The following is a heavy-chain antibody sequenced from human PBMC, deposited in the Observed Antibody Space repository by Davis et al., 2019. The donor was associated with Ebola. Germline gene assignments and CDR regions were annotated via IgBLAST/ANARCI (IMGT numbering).Heavy chain of an antibody. CDR3: AREVVREEYSSSPPPD. CDR1: GFTFSSYS. J-gene: IGHJ4*02. D-gene: IGHD6-6*01. Sequence: PGGSLRLSCAASGFTFSSYSMNWVRQAPGKGLEWVSSISSSSSYIYYADSVKGRFTISRDNAKNSLYLQMNSLRAEDTAVYYCAREVVREEYSSSPPPDWGQGTLVTVSS. CDR2: ISSSSSYI. V-gene: IGHV3-21*01.